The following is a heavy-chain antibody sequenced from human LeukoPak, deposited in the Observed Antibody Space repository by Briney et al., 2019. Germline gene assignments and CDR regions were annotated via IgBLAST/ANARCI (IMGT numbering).Heavy chain of an antibody. CDR2: ISAYNGNT. Sequence: ASVKVSCKASGYTFTSYGISWVRQAPGQGLEWMGWISAYNGNTNYAQKLQGRVTMTTDTSTSTAYMELRSLRSDDTAVCYCARDQADWLFYYYYGMDVWGQGTTVTVSS. CDR1: GYTFTSYG. CDR3: ARDQADWLFYYYYGMDV. V-gene: IGHV1-18*01. J-gene: IGHJ6*02. D-gene: IGHD3-9*01.